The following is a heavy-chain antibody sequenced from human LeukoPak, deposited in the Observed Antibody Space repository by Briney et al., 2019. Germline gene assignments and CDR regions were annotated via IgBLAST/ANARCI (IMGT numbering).Heavy chain of an antibody. CDR1: GFTFSSYA. V-gene: IGHV3-23*01. Sequence: SGGSLRLSCAASGFTFSSYAMNWVRQAPGKGLEWVSVISDSGGSTYYVDSVKGRFTISRDNSKNTLYLQMNSLRAEDTAVYYCAIHPRPLAQIDYWGQGTLVTVSS. CDR2: ISDSGGST. CDR3: AIHPRPLAQIDY. J-gene: IGHJ4*02.